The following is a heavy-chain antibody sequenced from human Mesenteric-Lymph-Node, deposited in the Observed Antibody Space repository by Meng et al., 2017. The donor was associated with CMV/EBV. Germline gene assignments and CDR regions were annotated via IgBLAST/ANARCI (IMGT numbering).Heavy chain of an antibody. D-gene: IGHD3-3*01. Sequence: GESLKISCAASGFTFSSYWMHWVRQAPGKGLVWVSRINSDGSSTSYADSVKGRFTISRDNAKNTLYLQMNSLRAEDTAVYYCAREILEWLALDYWGQGTLVTVSS. V-gene: IGHV3-74*01. CDR2: INSDGSST. CDR3: AREILEWLALDY. J-gene: IGHJ4*02. CDR1: GFTFSSYW.